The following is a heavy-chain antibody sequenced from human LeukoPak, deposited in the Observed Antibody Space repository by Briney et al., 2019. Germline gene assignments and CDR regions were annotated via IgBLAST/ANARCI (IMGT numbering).Heavy chain of an antibody. D-gene: IGHD3-10*01. Sequence: GGSLRLSCAASGFTFSSYEMNWVRQAPGKGLEWVSYISTSGNSIYYADSVKGRFTISRDNSKNTLHLQMNSLRAEDTAVYYCAKVRFGVMARYYFDYWGQGTLVTVSS. CDR3: AKVRFGVMARYYFDY. V-gene: IGHV3-48*03. CDR1: GFTFSSYE. J-gene: IGHJ4*02. CDR2: ISTSGNSI.